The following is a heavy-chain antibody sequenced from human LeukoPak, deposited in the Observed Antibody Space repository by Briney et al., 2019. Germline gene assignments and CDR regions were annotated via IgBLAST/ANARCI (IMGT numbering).Heavy chain of an antibody. J-gene: IGHJ5*02. V-gene: IGHV4-39*07. CDR1: GGSVSSRNYY. D-gene: IGHD2-21*02. Sequence: SETPSLTCTVSGGSVSSRNYYWGWIRQPPGKGLEWIASIYYSGSTRYNPSLKSRVTISVDTSKNQFSLKLSSVTAADTAVYYCARDPEGSAYCGGDCYPPAWGQGTLVTVSS. CDR2: IYYSGST. CDR3: ARDPEGSAYCGGDCYPPA.